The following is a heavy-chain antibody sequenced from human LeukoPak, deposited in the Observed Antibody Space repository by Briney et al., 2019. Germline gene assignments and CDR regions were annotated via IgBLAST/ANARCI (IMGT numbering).Heavy chain of an antibody. J-gene: IGHJ4*02. CDR3: AKDRSGPDY. CDR1: GFTFSSYS. V-gene: IGHV3-21*01. D-gene: IGHD6-19*01. Sequence: GGSLRLSCAASGFTFSSYSMNWVRQAPGKGLEWVSSISSSSSYIYYADSVKGRFTISRDNSKNTLYLQMNSLRAEDTAVYYCAKDRSGPDYWGQGTLVTVSS. CDR2: ISSSSSYI.